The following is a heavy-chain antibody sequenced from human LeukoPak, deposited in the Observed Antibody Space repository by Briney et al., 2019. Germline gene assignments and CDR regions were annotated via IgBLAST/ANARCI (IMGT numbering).Heavy chain of an antibody. CDR2: IYHSGRT. V-gene: IGHV4-30-2*01. CDR1: GGCISSGGYC. J-gene: IGHJ5*02. D-gene: IGHD7-27*01. CDR3: ARGHREAWGNWFDP. Sequence: PSQTLSLTCAVSGGCISSGGYCWSWTRQPPGKGLEWIGYIYHSGRTYYNPSLKSRVNISVDRSKNEFSLKLSSVTAADTAVYYCARGHREAWGNWFDPWGQGTLVTVSS.